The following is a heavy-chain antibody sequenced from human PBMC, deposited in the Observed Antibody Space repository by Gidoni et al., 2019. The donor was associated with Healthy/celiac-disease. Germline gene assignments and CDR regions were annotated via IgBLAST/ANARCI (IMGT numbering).Heavy chain of an antibody. CDR2: IIPIFGTA. V-gene: IGHV1-69*01. D-gene: IGHD6-6*01. J-gene: IGHJ3*02. Sequence: QVQLVQSGAAVKKPGSSVKVSCKASGGTFCSYVISWVRQAPGQGLEWRGWIIPIFGTANYAQKFQGRVTITADESTSTAYMELSSLRSEDTAVYYCARGDFVYSSSFSDAFDIWGQGTMVTVSS. CDR1: GGTFCSYV. CDR3: ARGDFVYSSSFSDAFDI.